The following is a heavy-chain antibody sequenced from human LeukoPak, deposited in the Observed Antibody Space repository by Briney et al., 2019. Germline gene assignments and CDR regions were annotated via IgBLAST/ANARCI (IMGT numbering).Heavy chain of an antibody. J-gene: IGHJ6*02. CDR3: AKALATGSSLDYYYGMDV. V-gene: IGHV3-74*01. Sequence: PGGSLRLSCAASGFTFSSYWMHWVRQAPGKGLEWVSSINWNGGRTGYADSVKGRFTISRDNAKNSLYLRMRSLRVDDTALYYCAKALATGSSLDYYYGMDVWGQGTTVMVSS. CDR1: GFTFSSYW. D-gene: IGHD3-10*01. CDR2: INWNGGRT.